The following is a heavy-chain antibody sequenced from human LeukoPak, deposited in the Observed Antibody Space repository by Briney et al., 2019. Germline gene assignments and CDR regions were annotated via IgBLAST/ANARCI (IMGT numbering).Heavy chain of an antibody. V-gene: IGHV6-1*01. CDR1: GDSVSSNSAA. CDR2: TYYRSKWYS. Sequence: SQTLSLTCAISGDSVSSNSAAWNWLRQSPSRGLEWLGRTYYRSKWYSYYAPSVKSRITINPDTSKNQFSLQLKSVTPEDTAVYYCARMVGLVSDYRGQGTLVTVSS. J-gene: IGHJ4*02. CDR3: ARMVGLVSDY. D-gene: IGHD3-10*01.